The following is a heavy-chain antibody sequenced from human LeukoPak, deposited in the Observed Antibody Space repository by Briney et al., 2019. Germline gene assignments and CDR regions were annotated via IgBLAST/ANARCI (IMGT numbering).Heavy chain of an antibody. CDR2: ISGSGSST. D-gene: IGHD2-21*01. J-gene: IGHJ4*02. Sequence: PGGSLRLSCAASGFTFSNYALSWVRDAPGKGLEWVSGISGSGSSTYYADSVKSRFTIFRDNSENTLYLPMDSLRAEDTAVYYCAKDNRNSPSNFVSWGQGNLVTVSS. CDR1: GFTFSNYA. CDR3: AKDNRNSPSNFVS. V-gene: IGHV3-23*01.